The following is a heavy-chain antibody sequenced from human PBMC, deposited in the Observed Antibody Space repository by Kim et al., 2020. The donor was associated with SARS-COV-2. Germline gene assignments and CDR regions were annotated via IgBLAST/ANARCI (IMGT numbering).Heavy chain of an antibody. V-gene: IGHV3-9*01. J-gene: IGHJ6*01. CDR2: ISWNSGDM. D-gene: IGHD2-2*01. CDR1: GFAFHDYS. Sequence: SLRLSCASSGFAFHDYSMHLVRQVPGKGLERVSGISWNSGDMLYADSVKGLFTISRDNAKDSVYPQMNSLRTEDTALYYCVKVDCESNNCFSLFHYYY. CDR3: VKVDCESNNCFSLFHYYY.